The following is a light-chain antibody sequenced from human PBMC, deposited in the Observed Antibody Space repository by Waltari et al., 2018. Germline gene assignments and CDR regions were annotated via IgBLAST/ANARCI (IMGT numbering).Light chain of an antibody. J-gene: IGKJ1*01. CDR2: RAS. Sequence: TVVTQSPATLSVSPGERATLSCRTSQTIGSALAWYQQKPGQAPRLLIYRASTRDAGIPDRFSGSGSETEFTLTISSLQSEDSAVYYCQQYNRWPPGTFGQGTKVEI. V-gene: IGKV3D-15*01. CDR1: QTIGSA. CDR3: QQYNRWPPGT.